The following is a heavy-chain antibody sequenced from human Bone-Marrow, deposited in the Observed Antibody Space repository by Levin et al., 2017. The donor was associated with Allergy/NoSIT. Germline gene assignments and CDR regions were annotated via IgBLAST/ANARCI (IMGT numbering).Heavy chain of an antibody. CDR2: FDPEDGET. Sequence: ASVKVSCKVSGYTITQLAIHWVRQGPSKGLEWMGHFDPEDGETINAERFLGRLSLTEDTSTYTAYLELSTLKSEDTAMYYCTTEAFEVWGQGTVVAVSS. CDR1: GYTITQLA. J-gene: IGHJ3*01. CDR3: TTEAFEV. V-gene: IGHV1-24*01.